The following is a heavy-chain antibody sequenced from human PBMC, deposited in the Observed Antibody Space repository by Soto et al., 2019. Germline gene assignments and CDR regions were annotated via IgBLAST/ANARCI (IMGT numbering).Heavy chain of an antibody. J-gene: IGHJ5*02. D-gene: IGHD3-22*01. Sequence: EVQLLESGGGLVQPGGSLRLSCVASGFTFNIYAMRWVRQAPGKGLEWVSASSGSGDKTHYADSVKGRFTISRDNSKNTLYLQMNSLSAEDTAIYYCERERTSDYSTLYTWLDPWGLGTLVTVSS. CDR3: ERERTSDYSTLYTWLDP. V-gene: IGHV3-23*01. CDR1: GFTFNIYA. CDR2: SSGSGDKT.